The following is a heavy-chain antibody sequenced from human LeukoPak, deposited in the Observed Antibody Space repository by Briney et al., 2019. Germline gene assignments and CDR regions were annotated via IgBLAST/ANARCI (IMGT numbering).Heavy chain of an antibody. CDR3: VRDPYCGGDCYGQNAFDI. CDR2: IYHSGST. V-gene: IGHV4-38-2*02. Sequence: SETLSLTCTVSGYSISSGYYWGWIRQPPGKGLEWIGSIYHSGSTYYNPSLKSRVTISVDTSKNQFSLKLSSVTAADTAVYYCVRDPYCGGDCYGQNAFDIWGQGTMVTVSS. D-gene: IGHD2-21*02. J-gene: IGHJ3*02. CDR1: GYSISSGYY.